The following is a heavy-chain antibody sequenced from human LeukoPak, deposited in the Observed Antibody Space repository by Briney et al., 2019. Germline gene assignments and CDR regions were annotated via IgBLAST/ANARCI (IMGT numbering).Heavy chain of an antibody. CDR1: GGSISSGGYY. J-gene: IGHJ6*02. CDR2: IYYSGST. D-gene: IGHD4-11*01. V-gene: IGHV4-31*03. Sequence: SQTLSLTCTVSGGSISSGGYYWSWIRQHPGKGLEWIGYIYYSGSTNYNPSLKSRVTISVDTSKNQFSLKLSSVTAADTAVYYCARSTVTNYYYYGMDVWGRGTTVTVSS. CDR3: ARSTVTNYYYYGMDV.